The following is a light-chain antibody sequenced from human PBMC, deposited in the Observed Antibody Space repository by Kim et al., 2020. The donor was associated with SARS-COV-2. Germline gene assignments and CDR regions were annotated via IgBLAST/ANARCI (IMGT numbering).Light chain of an antibody. J-gene: IGLJ3*02. Sequence: SYELTQPPSVSVSPGQTASITCSGDKLGDKYVCWYQQKPGQSPVLVIYQDTKWPSGIPERFSGSNSGKTATLTISGTQAMDEADYYCQAWDSSTKGVFGGGTKVTVL. V-gene: IGLV3-1*01. CDR3: QAWDSSTKGV. CDR1: KLGDKY. CDR2: QDT.